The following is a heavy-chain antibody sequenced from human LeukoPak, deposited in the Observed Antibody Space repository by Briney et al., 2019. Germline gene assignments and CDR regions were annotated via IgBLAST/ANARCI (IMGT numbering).Heavy chain of an antibody. V-gene: IGHV4-59*08. Sequence: SETLSLTCTVSGGSIRSYYWSWIRQPPGKGLEWIGYLYYSGSTNYNPSLKSRVTISVDTSKNQFSLKLSSVTAADTAVYYCARRRDYFDCWGQGTLVTVSS. CDR2: LYYSGST. J-gene: IGHJ4*02. CDR3: ARRRDYFDC. CDR1: GGSIRSYY.